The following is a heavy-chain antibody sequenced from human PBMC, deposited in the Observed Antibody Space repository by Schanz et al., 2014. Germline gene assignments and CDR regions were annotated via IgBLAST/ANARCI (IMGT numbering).Heavy chain of an antibody. CDR3: ARFLARYQYYGVDV. D-gene: IGHD3-3*01. Sequence: EVQLVESGGGLVKPGGSLRLSCAASEFSFSSFGMNWVRQAPGKGLEWVSHISGSSIHKNYADSVKGRFSISRDNGETSVYLQINSLRVEDTAVYYCARFLARYQYYGVDVWGQGTTVIVSS. CDR2: ISGSSIHK. V-gene: IGHV3-21*05. J-gene: IGHJ6*02. CDR1: EFSFSSFG.